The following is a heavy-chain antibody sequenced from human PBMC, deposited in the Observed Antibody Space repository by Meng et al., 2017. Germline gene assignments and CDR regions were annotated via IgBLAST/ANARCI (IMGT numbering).Heavy chain of an antibody. V-gene: IGHV1-46*01. J-gene: IGHJ4*02. CDR2: SNHGGGST. CDR3: VRELRGGHFDY. CDR1: EYYCTHSS. Sequence: QSGARIKMAWVSCDASDKSSEYYCTHSSLYWVQQTPGEGLELLGVSNHGGGSTNYAQKFHGRVALTRDTTAIIVYMELGSLKSEDTAMYYCVRELRGGHFDYWGQGTLVTVSS. D-gene: IGHD3-16*01.